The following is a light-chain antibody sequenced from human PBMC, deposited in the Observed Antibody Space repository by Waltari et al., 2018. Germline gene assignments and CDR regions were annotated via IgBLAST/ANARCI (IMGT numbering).Light chain of an antibody. CDR1: SRAIGTSNY. Sequence: QSALTQPASVSGSPGQSIPISCTGTSRAIGTSNYVSWCQHLPGKAPKLMIFGVSNRPSGVSPRFSGSKSGSTASLAISGLQAEDEADYYGCAYTTSGTRVFGGGTTLTVL. J-gene: IGLJ3*02. CDR2: GVS. CDR3: CAYTTSGTRV. V-gene: IGLV2-14*01.